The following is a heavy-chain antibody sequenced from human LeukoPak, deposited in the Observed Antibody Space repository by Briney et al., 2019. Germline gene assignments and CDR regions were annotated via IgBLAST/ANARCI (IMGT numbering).Heavy chain of an antibody. CDR3: ATYYYDSSGYPPSDY. V-gene: IGHV3-30*03. CDR2: ISYDGSNK. Sequence: PGGSLRLSCAASGFTFSSYGMHWVRQAPGKGLEWVAVISYDGSNKYYAGSVKGRFTISRDNSKNTLYLQMNSLRAEDTAVYYCATYYYDSSGYPPSDYWGQGTLVTVSS. CDR1: GFTFSSYG. J-gene: IGHJ4*02. D-gene: IGHD3-22*01.